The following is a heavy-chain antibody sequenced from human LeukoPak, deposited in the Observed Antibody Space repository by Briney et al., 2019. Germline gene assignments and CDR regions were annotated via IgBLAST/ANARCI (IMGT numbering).Heavy chain of an antibody. D-gene: IGHD2-21*02. CDR2: INHSGST. Sequence: ASETLSLTCAVYGGSFSGYYWSWIRQPPGKGLEWIGEINHSGSTNYNPSLKSRVTISVDTSKNQFSLKLSSVTAADTAVYYCARVVVTATPDAFDIWGQGTMVTVSS. CDR1: GGSFSGYY. V-gene: IGHV4-34*01. J-gene: IGHJ3*02. CDR3: ARVVVTATPDAFDI.